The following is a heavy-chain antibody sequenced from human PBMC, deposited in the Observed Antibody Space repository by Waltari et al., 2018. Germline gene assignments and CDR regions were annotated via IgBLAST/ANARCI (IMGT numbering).Heavy chain of an antibody. CDR2: ISGSGGST. CDR1: GFTFSSYA. D-gene: IGHD3-3*01. Sequence: EVQLLESGGGLVQPGGSLRLSCAASGFTFSSYAMSWVRQAPGKGLEWVSAISGSGGSTYYAETVKGRFTISRDNSKNTLYLQMNSLRAEDTAVYYCAKDQQGPEWLLNYYYYGMDVWGQGTTVTVSS. J-gene: IGHJ6*02. V-gene: IGHV3-23*01. CDR3: AKDQQGPEWLLNYYYYGMDV.